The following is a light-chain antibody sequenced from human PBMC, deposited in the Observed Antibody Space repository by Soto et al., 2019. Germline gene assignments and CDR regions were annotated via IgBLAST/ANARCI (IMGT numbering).Light chain of an antibody. CDR2: GAS. V-gene: IGKV3-20*01. Sequence: EIVLTQSPATLSLSPGERATLSCGASQSVSSSLAWYQQKPGQAPRLVIYGASSRATGIPDRFSGSGSGTDFTLTISRLEPEDFAVYYCQQYGSSPPLTFGGGTKVDI. CDR3: QQYGSSPPLT. J-gene: IGKJ4*01. CDR1: QSVSSS.